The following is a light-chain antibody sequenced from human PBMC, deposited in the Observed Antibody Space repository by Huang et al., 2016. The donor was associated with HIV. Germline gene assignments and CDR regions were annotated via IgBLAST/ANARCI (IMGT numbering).Light chain of an antibody. CDR1: QSVDTY. CDR3: QQRSSWPPT. CDR2: DPS. V-gene: IGKV3-11*01. Sequence: EIVLTQSPVTLSRSPGQRATLTCRASQSVDTYLAWYQQKPGQAPRLLIYDPSNRATGIPARFSGSGSGTDFTLTISSLEPDDFVVYFCQQRSSWPPTFGGGTTIEIK. J-gene: IGKJ4*01.